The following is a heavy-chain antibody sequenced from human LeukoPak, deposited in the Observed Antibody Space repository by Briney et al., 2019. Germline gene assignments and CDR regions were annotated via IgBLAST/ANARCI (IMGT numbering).Heavy chain of an antibody. CDR2: IYYSGGT. J-gene: IGHJ4*02. CDR3: ARETPGAGHFDY. V-gene: IGHV4-59*01. Sequence: TPSETLSLTCTVSGGSISTYYWMWIRQPPGKGLEWIGYIYYSGGTHYNPSLKSRVTMLVDTSKNQFSLKLTAVTAADTAVYYCARETPGAGHFDYWGQGSLVTVSS. D-gene: IGHD7-27*01. CDR1: GGSISTYY.